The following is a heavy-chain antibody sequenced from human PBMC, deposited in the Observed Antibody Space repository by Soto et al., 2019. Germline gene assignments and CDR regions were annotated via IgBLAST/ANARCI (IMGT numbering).Heavy chain of an antibody. D-gene: IGHD3-10*01. Sequence: GSLRLSCAASGFTFSSYGMHWVRQAPGKGLEWVAVISYDGSNKYYADSVKGRFTISRDNSKNTLYLQMNSLRAEDTAVYYCAKGPITMVRGALDYWGQGTLVTVSS. CDR2: ISYDGSNK. J-gene: IGHJ4*02. CDR1: GFTFSSYG. CDR3: AKGPITMVRGALDY. V-gene: IGHV3-30*18.